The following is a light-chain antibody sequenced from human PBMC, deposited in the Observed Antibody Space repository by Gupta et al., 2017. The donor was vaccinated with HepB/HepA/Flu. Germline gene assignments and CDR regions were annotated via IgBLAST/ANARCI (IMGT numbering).Light chain of an antibody. CDR3: SSYAGSNNVV. V-gene: IGLV2-8*01. CDR2: DIS. CDR1: SSDVAAYNY. J-gene: IGLJ3*02. Sequence: QSALTQPPSPSGSAGQSVTLSCTGTSSDVAAYNYVSWYQQPPGKAPKLMIYDISKRPSGVPDRFSGSKSGNTASLTVSGLQAEDEADYYCSSYAGSNNVVFGGGTKLTVL.